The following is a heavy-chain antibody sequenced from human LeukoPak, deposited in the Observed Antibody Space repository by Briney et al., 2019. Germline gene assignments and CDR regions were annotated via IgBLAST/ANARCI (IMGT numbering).Heavy chain of an antibody. V-gene: IGHV5-51*01. CDR2: IYPGDSDT. Sequence: GETLKISCKGSGYSFTNSWIGWVRQMPGKGLEWMGIIYPGDSDTRYSPSFQGQVTISADKSISTAYLQWSSLKASDTAMYYCARLSAARSFDYWGQGTLATVSS. CDR3: ARLSAARSFDY. J-gene: IGHJ4*02. CDR1: GYSFTNSW. D-gene: IGHD6-6*01.